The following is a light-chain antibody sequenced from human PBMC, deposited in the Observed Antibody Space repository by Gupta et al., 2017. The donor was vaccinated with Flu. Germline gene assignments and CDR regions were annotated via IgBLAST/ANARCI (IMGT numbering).Light chain of an antibody. V-gene: IGKV1-9*01. CDR1: QDVNIF. Sequence: DIQLTQSPSFVSASVGDRVTITCRASQDVNIFLAWYQQKAGKAPKLLIFTASTVQSGVPSRFSGSGSGTXFTLTIXSRQPEDFATYYCQQRNRSPSTFGXGTTVDI. J-gene: IGKJ3*01. CDR3: QQRNRSPST. CDR2: TAS.